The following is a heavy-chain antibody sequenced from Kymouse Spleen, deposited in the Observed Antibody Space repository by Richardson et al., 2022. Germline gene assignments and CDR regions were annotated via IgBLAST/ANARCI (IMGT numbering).Heavy chain of an antibody. CDR2: IWYDGSNK. CDR1: GFTFSSYG. J-gene: IGHJ6*02. Sequence: QVQLVESGGGVVQPGRSLRLSCAASGFTFSSYGMHWVRQAPGKGLEWVAVIWYDGSNKYYADSVKGRFTISRDNSKNTLYLQMNSLRAEDTAVYYCATSDYGSGSYYYYYGMDVWGQGTTVTVSS. D-gene: IGHD3-10*01. CDR3: ATSDYGSGSYYYYYGMDV. V-gene: IGHV3-33*01.